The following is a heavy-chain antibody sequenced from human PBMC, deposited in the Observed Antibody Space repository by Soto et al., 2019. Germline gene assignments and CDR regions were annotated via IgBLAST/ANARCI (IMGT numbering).Heavy chain of an antibody. CDR1: GYSISSGYY. V-gene: IGHV4-38-2*01. CDR3: ARKGGCISGVCSPLSYFDY. J-gene: IGHJ4*02. D-gene: IGHD2-8*01. CDR2: IYRSGST. Sequence: SETLSLTCAVSGYSISSGYYWGWIRQPPGKGLEWIGSIYRSGSTYYNPSLKSRFTISVDTSKNQFSLKLSSVTAADTALYYCARKGGCISGVCSPLSYFDYWGQGTPVTVSS.